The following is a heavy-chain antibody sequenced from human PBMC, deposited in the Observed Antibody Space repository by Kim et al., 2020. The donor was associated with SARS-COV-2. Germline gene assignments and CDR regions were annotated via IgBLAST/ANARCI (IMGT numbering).Heavy chain of an antibody. J-gene: IGHJ6*02. CDR3: ARAMFTYYYDSSGLNADVGYYGMDV. D-gene: IGHD3-22*01. CDR2: ISSSSSYI. V-gene: IGHV3-21*01. CDR1: GFTFSSYS. Sequence: GGSLRLSCAASGFTFSSYSMNWVRQAPGKGLEWVSSISSSSSYIYYADSVKGRFTISRDNAKNSLYLQMNSLRAEDTAVYYCARAMFTYYYDSSGLNADVGYYGMDVWGQGTTVTVSS.